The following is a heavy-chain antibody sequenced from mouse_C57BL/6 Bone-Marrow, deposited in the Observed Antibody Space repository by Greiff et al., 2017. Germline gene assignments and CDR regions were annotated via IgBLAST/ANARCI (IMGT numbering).Heavy chain of an antibody. CDR2: LWWDDDK. CDR3: ARTPYSNYWYVDV. D-gene: IGHD2-5*01. V-gene: IGHV8-8*01. J-gene: IGHJ1*03. CDR1: GFSLSTFGMG. Sequence: QVTLKESGPGILQPSQTLSLTCSFSGFSLSTFGMGVGWIRQPSGKGLGWLAHLWWDDDKYYNPALKSRLTIAKDTSKNHVFPNIANVDTADTATYFCARTPYSNYWYVDVWGTGTTVTVSS.